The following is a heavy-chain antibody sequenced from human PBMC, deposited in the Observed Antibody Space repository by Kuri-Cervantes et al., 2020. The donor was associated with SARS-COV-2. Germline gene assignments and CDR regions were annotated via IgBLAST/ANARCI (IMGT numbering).Heavy chain of an antibody. CDR1: GYTFTGYY. J-gene: IGHJ5*02. CDR3: ARDSSGWHNWFDP. CDR2: INPNSGGT. D-gene: IGHD6-19*01. Sequence: ASVKVSCKASGYTFTGYYMHWVRQAPGQRLEWMGWINPNSGGTNYAQKFQGWVTMTRDTSISTAYMELSRLRSDDTAVYYCARDSSGWHNWFDPWGQGTLVTVSS. V-gene: IGHV1-2*04.